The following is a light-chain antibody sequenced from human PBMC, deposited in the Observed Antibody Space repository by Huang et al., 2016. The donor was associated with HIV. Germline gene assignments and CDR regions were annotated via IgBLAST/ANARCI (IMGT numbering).Light chain of an antibody. CDR3: QQYGGSPMYS. CDR2: GAS. CDR1: QSVSSTH. J-gene: IGKJ2*03. V-gene: IGKV3-20*01. Sequence: EIVLTQSPGTLSLSPGERATLSCRASQSVSSTHLAWYQQIAGQAPRILIYGASSRATGIPDRFSGSGSGTDFNLTINRLEPEDFAVYYCQQYGGSPMYSFGQGTKLEIK.